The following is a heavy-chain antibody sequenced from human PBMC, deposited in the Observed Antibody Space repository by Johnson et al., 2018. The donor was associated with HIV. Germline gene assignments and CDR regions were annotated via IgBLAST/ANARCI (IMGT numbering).Heavy chain of an antibody. CDR1: GFTVSSNY. V-gene: IGHV3-66*01. CDR3: ASRMYSGSSGGAFDS. J-gene: IGHJ3*02. CDR2: IYSGGTT. Sequence: EVQLVESGGGLVQPGGSLRLSCAASGFTVSSNYMSWVRQVPGKGLEWVSLIYSGGTTYYADSLKGRFTISRDNAKNSLYLQMNSLRAEDTALYYCASRMYSGSSGGAFDSWGQGTMVTVSS. D-gene: IGHD1-26*01.